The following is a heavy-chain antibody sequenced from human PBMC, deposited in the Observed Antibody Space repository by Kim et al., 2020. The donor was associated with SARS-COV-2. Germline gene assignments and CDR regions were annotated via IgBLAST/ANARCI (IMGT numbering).Heavy chain of an antibody. V-gene: IGHV4-4*02. J-gene: IGHJ4*02. Sequence: TNYTASLKSRVTISVDKTKNQFSLKLSSVTAADTAVYYCASQPIAAAEGYWGQGTLVTVSS. CDR2: T. CDR3: ASQPIAAAEGY. D-gene: IGHD6-13*01.